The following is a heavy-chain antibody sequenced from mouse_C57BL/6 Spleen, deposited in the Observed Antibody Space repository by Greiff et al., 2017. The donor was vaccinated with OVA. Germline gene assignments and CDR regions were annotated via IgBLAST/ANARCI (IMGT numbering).Heavy chain of an antibody. Sequence: EVNVVESGGGLVQPKGSLKLSCAASGFSFNTYAMNWVRQAPGKGLEWVARIRSKSNNYATYYADSVKDRFTISRDDSESMLYLQMNNLKTEDTAMYYCVRHWDGGFAYWGQGTLVTVSA. V-gene: IGHV10-1*01. CDR1: GFSFNTYA. CDR2: IRSKSNNYAT. CDR3: VRHWDGGFAY. J-gene: IGHJ3*01. D-gene: IGHD4-1*01.